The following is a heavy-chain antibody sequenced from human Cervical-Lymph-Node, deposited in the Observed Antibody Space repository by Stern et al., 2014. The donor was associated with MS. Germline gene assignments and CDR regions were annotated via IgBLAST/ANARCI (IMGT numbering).Heavy chain of an antibody. D-gene: IGHD3-22*01. V-gene: IGHV3-21*01. CDR1: GFTFSSYR. J-gene: IGHJ3*02. CDR2: IRSSSSYI. CDR3: ARDQGGKYYDSSGYYSDAFDI. Sequence: EVQLVQSGGGLVKPGGSVRVSCAASGFTFSSYRMNWVRQAPGQGLEWVSSIRSSSSYIYYADSVKGRFTIPRDNAKNSLYLQMNSLRAEDKAVYYCARDQGGKYYDSSGYYSDAFDIWGQGTMVTVSS.